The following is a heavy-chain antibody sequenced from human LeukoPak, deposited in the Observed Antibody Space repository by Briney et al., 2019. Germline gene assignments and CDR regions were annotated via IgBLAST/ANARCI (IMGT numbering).Heavy chain of an antibody. CDR3: ARAYYGSGSYPFDY. CDR1: GYSISSGYY. J-gene: IGHJ4*02. CDR2: YSGST. D-gene: IGHD3-10*01. Sequence: PSETLSLTCTVSGYSISSGYYWSWIRQPPGKGLEWIGYYSGSTNYNPSLKSRVTISVDTSKNQFSLKVNSVTAADTAVYYCARAYYGSGSYPFDYWGQGTLVTVSS. V-gene: IGHV4-61*01.